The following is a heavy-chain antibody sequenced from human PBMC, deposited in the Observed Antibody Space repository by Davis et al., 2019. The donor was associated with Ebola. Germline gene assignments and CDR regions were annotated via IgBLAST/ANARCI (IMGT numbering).Heavy chain of an antibody. Sequence: SETLSLTCAVSGGSISSSNWWSWVRQPPGKGLEWIGEIYHSGSTNYNPSLKSRVTISVDKSKNQFSLKLNSVTAADTAVYYCSGPRLTYNSGWYYFDYWGQGIPVTVSS. V-gene: IGHV4-4*02. CDR3: SGPRLTYNSGWYYFDY. D-gene: IGHD6-19*01. CDR2: IYHSGST. CDR1: GGSISSSNW. J-gene: IGHJ4*02.